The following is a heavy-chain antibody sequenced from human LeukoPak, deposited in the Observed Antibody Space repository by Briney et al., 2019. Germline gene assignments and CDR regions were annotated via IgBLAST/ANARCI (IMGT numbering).Heavy chain of an antibody. Sequence: TGGSLRLSCAASGFTFSSYAMHWVRQAPGKGLEWVAVISYDGSNKYYADSVKGRFTISRDNSKNTLYLQMNSLRVEDTAVYYCARESRGIPGTTAFDYWGQGTLVTVSS. CDR2: ISYDGSNK. CDR1: GFTFSSYA. D-gene: IGHD1-20*01. J-gene: IGHJ4*02. CDR3: ARESRGIPGTTAFDY. V-gene: IGHV3-30-3*01.